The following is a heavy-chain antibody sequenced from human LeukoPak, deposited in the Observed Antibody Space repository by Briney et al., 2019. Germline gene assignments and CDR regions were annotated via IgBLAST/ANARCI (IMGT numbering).Heavy chain of an antibody. CDR3: ARDAQRGFDYSNSLQY. D-gene: IGHD4-11*01. J-gene: IGHJ4*02. CDR1: GFTFSHYA. Sequence: GGSLRLSCAAAGFTFSHYAMHWVRQAPGKGLEWVAVIWSDGTNKYYAASVKGRFTISRDDSDKTVYLQMNSLRPEDTGVYYCARDAQRGFDYSNSLQYWGQGTLVTVST. V-gene: IGHV3-33*01. CDR2: IWSDGTNK.